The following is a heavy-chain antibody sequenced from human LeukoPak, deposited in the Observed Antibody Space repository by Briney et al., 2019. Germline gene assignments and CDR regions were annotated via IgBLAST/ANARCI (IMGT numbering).Heavy chain of an antibody. CDR2: INPNSGGT. Sequence: EASVKVSCKASGYTFTDYHMHWVRQAPGQGLEWMGWINPNSGGTNYARKFQGRVTMTRDTSISTAYMELSSLKSDDTAVYYCARDPDHGGNSLDYWGQGTLVTISS. CDR3: ARDPDHGGNSLDY. D-gene: IGHD4-23*01. CDR1: GYTFTDYH. V-gene: IGHV1-2*02. J-gene: IGHJ4*02.